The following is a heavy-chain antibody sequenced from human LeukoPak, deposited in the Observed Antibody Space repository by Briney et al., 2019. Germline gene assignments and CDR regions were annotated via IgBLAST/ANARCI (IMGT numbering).Heavy chain of an antibody. V-gene: IGHV4-34*01. CDR1: GGSFSGYY. CDR2: INHSGST. Sequence: SETLSLTCAVYGGSFSGYYWSWIRQPPGKGLEWIGEINHSGSTNYNPSLKSRVTISVDTSKNQFSLKLSSVTAADTAVYYCAAESERWLFRSWGQGTLVTVSS. J-gene: IGHJ4*02. D-gene: IGHD2-21*01. CDR3: AAESERWLFRS.